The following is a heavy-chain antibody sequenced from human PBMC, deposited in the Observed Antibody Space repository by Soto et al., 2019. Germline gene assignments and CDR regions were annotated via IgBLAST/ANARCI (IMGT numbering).Heavy chain of an antibody. D-gene: IGHD1-26*01. J-gene: IGHJ4*02. CDR2: ISSSNSTI. Sequence: GGSLRLSCAASGFTFSSYSMNWVRQAPGKGLEWVSYISSSNSTIYYADSVKGRFTISRDNAKNSLYLQMNSLRAEDTAVYYCARDSIEPRDFDYWGQGTLVTVSS. V-gene: IGHV3-48*01. CDR1: GFTFSSYS. CDR3: ARDSIEPRDFDY.